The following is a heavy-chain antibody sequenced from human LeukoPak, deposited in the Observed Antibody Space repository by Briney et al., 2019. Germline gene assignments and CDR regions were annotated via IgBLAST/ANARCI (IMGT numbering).Heavy chain of an antibody. J-gene: IGHJ3*02. CDR3: ARVYSSTSGKNAFDI. D-gene: IGHD6-6*01. CDR2: IKQEGSEK. Sequence: GGPLSSSCAFSGFTFISIWWGGFGQAPGKGLKWLANIKQEGSEKTYVDSVKGRFTISRDNAQNSLYLQMNSLRAEDTAVYYCARVYSSTSGKNAFDIWGQGTMVTVSS. CDR1: GFTFISIW. V-gene: IGHV3-7*03.